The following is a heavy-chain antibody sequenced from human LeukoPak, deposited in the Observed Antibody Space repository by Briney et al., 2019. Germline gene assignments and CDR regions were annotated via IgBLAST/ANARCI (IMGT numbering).Heavy chain of an antibody. V-gene: IGHV3-74*01. CDR1: GFTFSSYW. CDR2: INSDGSST. Sequence: SGGSLRLSCAASGFTFSSYWMHWVRQAPGKGLVWVSRINSDGSSTSYADSVRGRFSISRDNAKNTLYLQMNSLRAEDTAVYYCAKDQLYDYGDSLDYWGQGTLVTVSS. CDR3: AKDQLYDYGDSLDY. J-gene: IGHJ4*02. D-gene: IGHD4-17*01.